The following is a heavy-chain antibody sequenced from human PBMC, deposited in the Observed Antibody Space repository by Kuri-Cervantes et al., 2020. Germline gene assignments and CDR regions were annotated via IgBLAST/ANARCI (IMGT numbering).Heavy chain of an antibody. CDR3: ARDSPPYYDFWSGYFQNYYYYGMDV. Sequence: ASVKVSCKASGYTYTSYDINWVRQATGQGLEWMGWMNPNSGNTGYAQKLQGRVTMTTDTSTSTAYMELRSLRSDDTAVYYCARDSPPYYDFWSGYFQNYYYYGMDVWGQGTTVTVSS. J-gene: IGHJ6*02. V-gene: IGHV1-8*01. CDR2: MNPNSGNT. D-gene: IGHD3-3*01. CDR1: GYTYTSYD.